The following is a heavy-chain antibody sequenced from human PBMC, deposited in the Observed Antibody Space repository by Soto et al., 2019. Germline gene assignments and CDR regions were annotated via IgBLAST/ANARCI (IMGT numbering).Heavy chain of an antibody. CDR3: AKMVTWDSSGYYQGGFDC. D-gene: IGHD3-22*01. CDR1: GFTFEDYA. Sequence: EMHPVESGGGLVQPGRSLTISCAASGFTFEDYAMHWVRQAPGKGLEWVSGISWNSGKVIYADSVKGRFTISRDNAKNSLFLQMNSLRREDTALYYCAKMVTWDSSGYYQGGFDCWGQGTLVTVSS. V-gene: IGHV3-9*01. J-gene: IGHJ4*02. CDR2: ISWNSGKV.